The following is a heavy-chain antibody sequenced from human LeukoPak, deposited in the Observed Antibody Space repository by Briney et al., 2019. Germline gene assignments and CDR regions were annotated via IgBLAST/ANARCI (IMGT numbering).Heavy chain of an antibody. D-gene: IGHD2/OR15-2a*01. V-gene: IGHV1/OR15-1*04. CDR2: INPNSGGT. Sequence: ASVKVSCKASGYIFTDYYMHWVRQAPGQELGWMGRINPNSGGTNYAQKFQGRVAMTRDTAVSTAYMELSSLGSGDTAVYHCARNRGSDYDMDVWGQGTAVTVSS. CDR3: ARNRGSDYDMDV. CDR1: GYIFTDYY. J-gene: IGHJ6*02.